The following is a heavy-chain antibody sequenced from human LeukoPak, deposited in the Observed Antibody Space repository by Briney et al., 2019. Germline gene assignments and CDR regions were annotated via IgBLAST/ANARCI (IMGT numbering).Heavy chain of an antibody. V-gene: IGHV5-51*01. J-gene: IGHJ3*02. CDR1: GYSFTSYW. CDR3: ARRKGYYDSSGYRDDAFDI. D-gene: IGHD3-22*01. Sequence: GESLKISCKGSGYSFTSYWIGWVRQMPGKGLEWMGIIYPGDSDTRYSPSFQGQVTISADKSISTAYLQWSSLKASDTAMYYCARRKGYYDSSGYRDDAFDIWGQGTMVTVSS. CDR2: IYPGDSDT.